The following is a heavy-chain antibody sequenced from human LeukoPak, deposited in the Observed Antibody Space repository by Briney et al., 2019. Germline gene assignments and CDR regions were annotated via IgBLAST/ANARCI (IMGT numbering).Heavy chain of an antibody. CDR1: GGSISSYY. Sequence: SETLSLTCTVSGGSISSYYWSWIRQPPGKGLEWIGYIYYSGSTNYNPSLKSRVTISVDTSKNQFSLKLSSVTAADTAVYYCARVWDDFFDYWGQGTLVTVSS. J-gene: IGHJ4*02. CDR2: IYYSGST. D-gene: IGHD3-3*01. CDR3: ARVWDDFFDY. V-gene: IGHV4-59*12.